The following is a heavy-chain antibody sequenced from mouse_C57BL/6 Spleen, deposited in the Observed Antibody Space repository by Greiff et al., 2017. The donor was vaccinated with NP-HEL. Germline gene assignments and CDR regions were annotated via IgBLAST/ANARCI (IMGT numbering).Heavy chain of an antibody. CDR2: IYPGDGDT. D-gene: IGHD3-2*02. J-gene: IGHJ3*01. CDR3: ARASSGYEAWFAY. V-gene: IGHV1-82*01. CDR1: GYAFSSSW. Sequence: VQLQQSGPELVKPGASVKISCKASGYAFSSSWMNWVKQRPGKGLEWIGRIYPGDGDTNYNGKFKGKATLTADKSSSTAYMQLSSLTSEDSAVYFCARASSGYEAWFAYWGQGTLVTVSA.